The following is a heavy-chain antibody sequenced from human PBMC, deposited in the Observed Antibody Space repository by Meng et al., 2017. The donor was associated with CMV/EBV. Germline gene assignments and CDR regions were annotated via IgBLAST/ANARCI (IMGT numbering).Heavy chain of an antibody. CDR2: MSPNSGNS. J-gene: IGHJ6*02. CDR1: GYTFTSYA. V-gene: IGHV1-8*02. CDR3: ASGDCDFWSSYYSWYYYGMDV. Sequence: ASVKVSCKASGYTFTSYAISWVRQAPGQGLEWMGWMSPNSGNSGYAQKFQGRVTMTRNTSISTAYMELSSLRSEDTAVYSCASGDCDFWSSYYSWYYYGMDVWGQGTTVTVSS. D-gene: IGHD3-3*01.